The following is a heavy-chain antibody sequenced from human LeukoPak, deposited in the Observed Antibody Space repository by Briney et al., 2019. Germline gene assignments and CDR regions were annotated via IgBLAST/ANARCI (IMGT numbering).Heavy chain of an antibody. D-gene: IGHD5-18*01. CDR2: IYYSGST. V-gene: IGHV4-39*01. J-gene: IGHJ4*02. CDR3: ASWQWIQGPAAY. Sequence: KPSETLSLTCTVSGGSISSSSYYWGWIRQPPGKGLEWIGSIYYSGSTYYNPSLKSRVTISVDTSKNQFSLKLSSVTAADTAVYYCASWQWIQGPAAYWGQGTLVTVSS. CDR1: GGSISSSSYY.